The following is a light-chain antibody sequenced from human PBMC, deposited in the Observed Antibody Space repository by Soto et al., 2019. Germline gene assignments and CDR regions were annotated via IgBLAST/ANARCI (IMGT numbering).Light chain of an antibody. V-gene: IGKV3-11*01. Sequence: EMVVTESPATLSLSPGARATLSCRASQSVSRHLAWYQQKPGQAPRLLIYDASNRATGIPARFSGSGSGTDFTLTISSLEPEDFAVYYCQQRNNWPPVTFGGGTKVDIK. CDR1: QSVSRH. CDR2: DAS. CDR3: QQRNNWPPVT. J-gene: IGKJ4*01.